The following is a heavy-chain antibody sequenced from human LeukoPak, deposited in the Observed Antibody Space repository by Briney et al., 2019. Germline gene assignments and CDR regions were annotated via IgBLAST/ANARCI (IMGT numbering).Heavy chain of an antibody. V-gene: IGHV1-18*01. J-gene: IGHJ4*02. CDR2: ISVYNGNT. Sequence: ASVKVSCKASGYTFTSYGISWVRQAPGQGLEWMGWISVYNGNTNYAQKLQGRVTVTTDTSTSTAYMELRSLRSDDTAVYYCARSPRYSGSYFPFDYWGQGTLVTVSS. CDR1: GYTFTSYG. CDR3: ARSPRYSGSYFPFDY. D-gene: IGHD1-26*01.